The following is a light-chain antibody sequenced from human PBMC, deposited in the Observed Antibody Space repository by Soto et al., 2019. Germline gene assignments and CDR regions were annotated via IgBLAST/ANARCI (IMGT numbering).Light chain of an antibody. CDR2: GAF. Sequence: EIVMTQSPATLSVSPGERATLSCRASQTAGSNLAWYQQKPGQAPRLLIYGAFTRATGVPARLSGSGSGTEFTLTISSLQSEDFAVYYCQQYYNWPPLTFGGGTKVEIK. CDR1: QTAGSN. CDR3: QQYYNWPPLT. V-gene: IGKV3-15*01. J-gene: IGKJ4*01.